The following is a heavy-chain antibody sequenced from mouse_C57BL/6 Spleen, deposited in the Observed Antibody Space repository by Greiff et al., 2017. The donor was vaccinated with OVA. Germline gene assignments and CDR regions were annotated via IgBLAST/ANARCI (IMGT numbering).Heavy chain of an antibody. CDR2: INPNNGGT. Sequence: EVQLQQSGPELVKPGASVKISCKASGYTFTDYYMNWVKQSHGKSLEWIGDINPNNGGTSYNQKFKGKATLTVDKSSSTAYMELRSLTSEDSAVYYCFPYGSSGGFAYWGQGTLVTVSA. CDR1: GYTFTDYY. D-gene: IGHD1-1*01. J-gene: IGHJ3*01. CDR3: FPYGSSGGFAY. V-gene: IGHV1-26*01.